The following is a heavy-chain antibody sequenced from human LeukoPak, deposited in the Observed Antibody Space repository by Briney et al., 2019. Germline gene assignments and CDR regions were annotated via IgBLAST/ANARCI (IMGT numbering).Heavy chain of an antibody. D-gene: IGHD3-3*01. CDR2: INPSGGST. Sequence: ASVKVSCKASGYTFTSYGISWVRQAPGQGLEWMGIINPSGGSTSYAQKFQGRVTMTRDTSTSTVYMELSSLRSEDTAVYYCAREVSGTIHWGQGTLVTVSS. V-gene: IGHV1-46*01. J-gene: IGHJ4*02. CDR3: AREVSGTIH. CDR1: GYTFTSYG.